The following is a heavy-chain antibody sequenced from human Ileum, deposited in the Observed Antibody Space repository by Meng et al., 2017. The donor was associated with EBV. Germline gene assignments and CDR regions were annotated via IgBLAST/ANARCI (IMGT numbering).Heavy chain of an antibody. CDR3: ARDSNGDYGWVDS. V-gene: IGHV4-30-4*01. CDR1: GDTLFNGGHY. CDR2: IFYTGST. D-gene: IGHD4-17*01. Sequence: QVHLQESGPGLVKPSXXLSPTCTVSGDTLFNGGHYWTWLRQPPGKGLEWIGYIFYTGSTYYNPSLKSRVTISLDLSKNQFSLNLTSVTAADTAVYYCARDSNGDYGWVDSWGQGTLGTVSS. J-gene: IGHJ5*01.